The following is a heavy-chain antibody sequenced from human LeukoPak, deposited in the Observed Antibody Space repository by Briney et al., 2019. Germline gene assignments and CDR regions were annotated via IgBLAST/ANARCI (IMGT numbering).Heavy chain of an antibody. CDR3: AKADGSMTGSCFDY. J-gene: IGHJ4*02. V-gene: IGHV3-23*01. CDR1: GFTFSSYG. CDR2: ISGSGGST. D-gene: IGHD1-14*01. Sequence: GGTLRLSCAASGFTFSSYGMSWVRQAPGKGLEWVSAISGSGGSTYYADSVKGRFTISRDNSKNTLYLQMNSLRAEDTAVYYCAKADGSMTGSCFDYWGQGTLVTVSS.